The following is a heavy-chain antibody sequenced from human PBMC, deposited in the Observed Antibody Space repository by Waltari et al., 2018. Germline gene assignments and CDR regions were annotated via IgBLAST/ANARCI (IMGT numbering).Heavy chain of an antibody. D-gene: IGHD3-10*01. CDR1: GFTFKRYT. V-gene: IGHV3-21*01. CDR2: ISASSTYK. CDR3: ARDGLGDFGSGSYYQFF. Sequence: EVQLVESGGGLVKPGGSLRLSCAASGFTFKRYTMNWVRQAPGKVLGWVSSISASSTYKYHADSVKGRFTISRDNAKNSLFLQMDSLRAEDTAVYYCARDGLGDFGSGSYYQFFWGQGILVTVSS. J-gene: IGHJ4*02.